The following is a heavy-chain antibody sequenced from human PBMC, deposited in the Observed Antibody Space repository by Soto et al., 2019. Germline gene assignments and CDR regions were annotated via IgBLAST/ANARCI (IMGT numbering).Heavy chain of an antibody. CDR3: AKDRRSSCSGGGYGMDV. Sequence: GGSLRLSXAAPGFTFSSYAMSWVRQAPGKGLEWVSAISGSGGSTYYADSVKGRFTISRDNSKNTLYLQMNSLRAEDTAVYYCAKDRRSSCSGGGYGMDVWGQGTTVTVSS. D-gene: IGHD2-15*01. CDR2: ISGSGGST. CDR1: GFTFSSYA. V-gene: IGHV3-23*01. J-gene: IGHJ6*02.